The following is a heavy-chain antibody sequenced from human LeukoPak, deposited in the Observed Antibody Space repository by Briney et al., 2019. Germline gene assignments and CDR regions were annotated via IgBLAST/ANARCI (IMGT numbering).Heavy chain of an antibody. CDR3: ARGETTLDY. CDR2: IYYSGST. D-gene: IGHD4-17*01. J-gene: IGHJ4*02. CDR1: GGSISSYY. V-gene: IGHV4-59*01. Sequence: SETLSLTCTVSGGSISSYYWSWIRHPPGKGLEWIGYIYYSGSTNYNPSLKSRVTISVDTSKNQFSLKLSSVTAADTAVYYCARGETTLDYWGQGTLVTVSS.